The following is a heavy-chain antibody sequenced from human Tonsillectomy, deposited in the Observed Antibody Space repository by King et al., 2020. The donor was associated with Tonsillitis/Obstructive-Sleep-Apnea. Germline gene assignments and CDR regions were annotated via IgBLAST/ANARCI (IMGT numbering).Heavy chain of an antibody. J-gene: IGHJ4*02. Sequence: QLQESGPGLVKPSQTLSLTCTVSGGSISSGGYYWSWIRQHPGKGLEWIGYIYYSGSTYYNPSLKSRVTISVDTPKNQFSLKLRSVTAADTAVYYCARDSSGYYYLDYWGQGTLVTVSS. CDR2: IYYSGST. CDR1: GGSISSGGYY. V-gene: IGHV4-31*03. CDR3: ARDSSGYYYLDY. D-gene: IGHD3-22*01.